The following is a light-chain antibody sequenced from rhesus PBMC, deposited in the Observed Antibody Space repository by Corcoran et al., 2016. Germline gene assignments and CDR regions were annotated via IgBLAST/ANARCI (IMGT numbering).Light chain of an antibody. CDR3: QHSYGIPFS. CDR1: ENDNTY. J-gene: IGKJ3*01. V-gene: IGKV1-74*01. CDR2: GAS. Sequence: DIQVTQSPSSLSASVGDRVTITCRTSENDNTYIHWYQQKPGKPPRLLSYGASTLQRGVTSRFSGSGSGTDYTFTISILQPEAVATYSCQHSYGIPFSFCPGTQLDIK.